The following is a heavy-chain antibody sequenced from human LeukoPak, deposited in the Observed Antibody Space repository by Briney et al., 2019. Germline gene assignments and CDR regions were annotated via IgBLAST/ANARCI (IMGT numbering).Heavy chain of an antibody. Sequence: SETLSLTCTVSGGSISSGSYYWNWIRQPAGKGLEWIGRIYTSGSTNYNPSLKSRVTISVDTSKNQFSLKLSSVTAADTAVYYCARRRSGYSYGLWGQGTLVTVSS. D-gene: IGHD5-18*01. V-gene: IGHV4-61*02. CDR3: ARRRSGYSYGL. CDR2: IYTSGST. CDR1: GGSISSGSYY. J-gene: IGHJ4*02.